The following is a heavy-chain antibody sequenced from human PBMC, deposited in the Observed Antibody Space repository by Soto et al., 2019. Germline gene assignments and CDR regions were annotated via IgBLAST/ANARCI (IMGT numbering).Heavy chain of an antibody. CDR3: ARSLAGSGQKWLDP. J-gene: IGHJ5*02. Sequence: EVQLLESGGNLVQPGGSLSLSCAGSGFNFGGFGMYWFRQAPGKGLEFVSAADSSGAYTYYDDSVKGRFTISRDNYKNTVYLHMGSLRIEDMAVYYCARSLAGSGQKWLDPWGPGTLVTVSS. CDR2: ADSSGAYT. V-gene: IGHV3-64*07. D-gene: IGHD3-3*01. CDR1: GFNFGGFG.